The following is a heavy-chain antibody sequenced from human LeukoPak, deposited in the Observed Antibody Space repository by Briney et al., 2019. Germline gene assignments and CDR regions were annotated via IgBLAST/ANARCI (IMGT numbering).Heavy chain of an antibody. V-gene: IGHV1-69*13. J-gene: IGHJ6*02. CDR1: GGTFSSYA. D-gene: IGHD3-16*01. Sequence: SVKVSCKASGGTFSSYAISWVRQAPGQGLEWMGGIIPIFGTANYAQKFQGRVTITADESTSTAYMELSSLRSEDTAVYYCARDRRLAPYYYYGMDVWGQGTTVTVSS. CDR3: ARDRRLAPYYYYGMDV. CDR2: IIPIFGTA.